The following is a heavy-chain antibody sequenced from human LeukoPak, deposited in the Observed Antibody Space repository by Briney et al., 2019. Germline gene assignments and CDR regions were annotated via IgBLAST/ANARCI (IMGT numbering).Heavy chain of an antibody. CDR2: IWYDGNKK. CDR3: AREHSTTVYYFDY. CDR1: GFTFSSYA. D-gene: IGHD4-17*01. Sequence: PAGRSLRLSCAASGFTFSSYAMHWVRQAPGKGLEWVAVIWYDGNKKYYTDSVKGRFTISRDNSKNTLYLQMNSLRAEDTAVYYCAREHSTTVYYFDYWGQGTLVTVSS. J-gene: IGHJ4*02. V-gene: IGHV3-33*01.